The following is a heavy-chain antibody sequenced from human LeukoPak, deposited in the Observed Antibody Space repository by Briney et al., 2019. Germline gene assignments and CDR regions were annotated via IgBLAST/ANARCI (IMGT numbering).Heavy chain of an antibody. CDR1: GYTFTGYY. D-gene: IGHD3/OR15-3a*01. CDR2: INPNSGGT. V-gene: IGHV1-2*02. Sequence: ASVKVSCKASGYTFTGYYMHWVRQAPGQGLEWMGWINPNSGGTNYAQKFQGRVTMTRDASISTAYMELSRLRSDDTAVYYCARDLKFRPKLLVPAAKKEFLDGLLGYWGQGPLVTVSS. CDR3: ARDLKFRPKLLVPAAKKEFLDGLLGY. J-gene: IGHJ4*02.